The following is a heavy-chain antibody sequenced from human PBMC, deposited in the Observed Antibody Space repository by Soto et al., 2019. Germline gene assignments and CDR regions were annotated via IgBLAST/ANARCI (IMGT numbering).Heavy chain of an antibody. CDR2: INHSGST. Sequence: PSATLSLTCSFYGWSFSGYYWSWILQPPGKGLEWIGEINHSGSTNYNPSLKSRVTISVDTSKNQFSLKLSSVTAADTAVYYCARVGARIAWAGTGDQKQFVYWDEASLVPVSS. CDR1: GWSFSGYY. J-gene: IGHJ4*02. V-gene: IGHV4-34*01. CDR3: ARVGARIAWAGTGDQKQFVY. D-gene: IGHD6-19*01.